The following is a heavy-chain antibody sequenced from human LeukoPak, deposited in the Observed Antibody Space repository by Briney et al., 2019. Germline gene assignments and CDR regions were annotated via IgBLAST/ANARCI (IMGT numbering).Heavy chain of an antibody. Sequence: SETLSLTCAVYGGSFSCYYWSWIRQPPGKGLEWIGEINHSGSTNYNPSLKSRVTISVDTSKNQFSLKLSSVTAADTAVYYCARAKIGVVPAATNWFDPWGQGTLVTVSS. CDR2: INHSGST. CDR3: ARAKIGVVPAATNWFDP. CDR1: GGSFSCYY. D-gene: IGHD2-2*01. V-gene: IGHV4-34*01. J-gene: IGHJ5*02.